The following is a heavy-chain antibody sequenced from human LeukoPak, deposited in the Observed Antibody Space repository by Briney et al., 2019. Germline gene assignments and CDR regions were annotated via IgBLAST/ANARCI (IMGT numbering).Heavy chain of an antibody. Sequence: GESLKISCKGSGYSFTNYWIGWVRQMPGKGLEWMGIIYPGDSDTRYSPSFQGQVTISADKSISTAYLQWSSLEASDTAMYFCARRFLYGASRYFDYWGQGTLVTVSS. CDR3: ARRFLYGASRYFDY. CDR1: GYSFTNYW. D-gene: IGHD4-17*01. CDR2: IYPGDSDT. V-gene: IGHV5-51*01. J-gene: IGHJ4*02.